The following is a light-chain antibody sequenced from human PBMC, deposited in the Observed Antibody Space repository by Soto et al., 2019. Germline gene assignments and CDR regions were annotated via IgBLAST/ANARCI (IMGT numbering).Light chain of an antibody. V-gene: IGLV2-11*01. Sequence: QSALTQPRSVSGSPGQSVTISCTGTSSDVGRYDYVSWHQQHPGKAPKLIIYDVTERPAGVPDRFSGSKSGNTASLTISGLQAEDEADYSCCSFAGSFSYVFGGGTKVTVL. CDR1: SSDVGRYDY. CDR3: CSFAGSFSYV. J-gene: IGLJ1*01. CDR2: DVT.